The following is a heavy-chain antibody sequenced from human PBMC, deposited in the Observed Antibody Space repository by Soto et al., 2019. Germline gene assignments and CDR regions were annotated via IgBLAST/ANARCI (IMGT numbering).Heavy chain of an antibody. V-gene: IGHV1-69*17. CDR3: ATRPPMASMSGRSWFDP. CDR1: GGTFSNSA. D-gene: IGHD6-6*01. J-gene: IGHJ5*02. Sequence: QVQLVQSGAEVRNSGSSVKVSCRFSGGTFSNSAISWVRQAPGQGLEWIGGIVPILRIGHYAQKFKGRVTITADTSTTVADMELNSLPSEDTAVYYCATRPPMASMSGRSWFDPWGLGPQVIVSS. CDR2: IVPILRIG.